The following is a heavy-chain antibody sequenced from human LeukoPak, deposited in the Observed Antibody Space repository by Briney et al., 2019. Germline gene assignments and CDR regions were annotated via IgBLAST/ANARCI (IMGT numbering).Heavy chain of an antibody. CDR2: IYYSGST. CDR3: ARVSSYYYGSGSFDP. CDR1: GGSISSYY. D-gene: IGHD3-10*01. J-gene: IGHJ5*02. Sequence: PSETLSLTCTVSGGSISSYYWSWIRQPPGKGLEWIGYIYYSGSTNYNPSLKSRVTISIDTSKNQFSLKLSSATAADTAVYYCARVSSYYYGSGSFDPWGQGTLVTVSS. V-gene: IGHV4-59*01.